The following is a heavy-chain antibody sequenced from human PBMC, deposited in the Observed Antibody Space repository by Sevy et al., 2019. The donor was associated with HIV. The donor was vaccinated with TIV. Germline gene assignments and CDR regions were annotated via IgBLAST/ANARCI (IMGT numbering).Heavy chain of an antibody. Sequence: GGSLRLSCAASGFTFSSYAMSWVRQAPGKGLEWVSAISGSGGSTYYADSVKGRFTISRDNSKNTLYLQMNSLGAEDTAVYYCAKSGPYYYDSSGYYYCFDYWGQGTLVTVSS. CDR3: AKSGPYYYDSSGYYYCFDY. J-gene: IGHJ4*02. CDR2: ISGSGGST. V-gene: IGHV3-23*01. CDR1: GFTFSSYA. D-gene: IGHD3-22*01.